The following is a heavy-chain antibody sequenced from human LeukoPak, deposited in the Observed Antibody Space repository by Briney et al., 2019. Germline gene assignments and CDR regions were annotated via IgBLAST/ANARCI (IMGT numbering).Heavy chain of an antibody. D-gene: IGHD2-15*01. CDR1: GGSISSYY. J-gene: IGHJ6*02. CDR2: IYYSGST. Sequence: PSETLSLTCTVSGGSISSYYWSWIRQHPGKGLEWIGYIYYSGSTYYNPSLKSRVTISVDTSKNQFSLKLSSVTAADTAVYYCARDRRVDCSGGSCYFDYYYYGMDVWGQGTTVTVSS. CDR3: ARDRRVDCSGGSCYFDYYYYGMDV. V-gene: IGHV4-59*06.